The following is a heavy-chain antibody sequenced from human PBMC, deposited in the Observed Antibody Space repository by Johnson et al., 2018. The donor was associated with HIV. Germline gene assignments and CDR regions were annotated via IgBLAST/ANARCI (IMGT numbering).Heavy chain of an antibody. V-gene: IGHV3-66*01. CDR3: ASEVRGVLDI. CDR1: GFTVSSNY. CDR2: IYSGGTT. D-gene: IGHD3-10*01. J-gene: IGHJ3*02. Sequence: VQLVESGGGVVRPGGSLRLSCAASGFTVSSNYMTWVRQAPGKRLEWVSVIYSGGTTYNADSVKGRFTISRDNSKNTLYLQMNSLRVEDTAVYYCASEVRGVLDIWGQGTMVTVSS.